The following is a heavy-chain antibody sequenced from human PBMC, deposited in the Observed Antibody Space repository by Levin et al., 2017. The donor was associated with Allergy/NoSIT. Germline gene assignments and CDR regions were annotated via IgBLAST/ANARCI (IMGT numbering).Heavy chain of an antibody. CDR1: GGSISSYY. CDR2: IYYSGST. CDR3: ARDQSHDGSGWFDP. J-gene: IGHJ5*02. Sequence: SETLSLTCTVSGGSISSYYWSWIRQPPGKGLEWIGYIYYSGSTNYNPSLKSRVTISVDTSKNQFSLKLSSVTAADTAVYYCARDQSHDGSGWFDPWGQGTLVTVSS. D-gene: IGHD3-16*01. V-gene: IGHV4-59*01.